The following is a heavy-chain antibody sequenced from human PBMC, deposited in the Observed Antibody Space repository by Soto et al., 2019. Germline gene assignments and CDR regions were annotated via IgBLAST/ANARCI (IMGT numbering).Heavy chain of an antibody. CDR1: GYTFTSYG. D-gene: IGHD3-16*02. CDR2: ISAYNGNT. V-gene: IGHV1-18*01. CDR3: AREAIPFGGVIVYYYMDV. J-gene: IGHJ6*03. Sequence: QVQLVQSGAEVKKPGASVKVSCKASGYTFTSYGISWVRQAPGQGLEWMGWISAYNGNTNYAQKLQGRVTMTTDTATSTAYMELRSLRSDDTAVYYCAREAIPFGGVIVYYYMDVWGKGTTVTVSS.